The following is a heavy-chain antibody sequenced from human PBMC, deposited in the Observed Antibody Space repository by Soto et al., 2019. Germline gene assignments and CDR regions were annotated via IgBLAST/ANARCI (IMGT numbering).Heavy chain of an antibody. J-gene: IGHJ6*02. D-gene: IGHD6-13*01. V-gene: IGHV3-23*01. CDR2: ISGSGGTT. CDR1: GFTFSSYA. CDR3: TTHVYSSPDHYYGMDV. Sequence: QSGGSLRLSCAASGFTFSSYAMSWVRQAPGKGLEWVSDISGSGGTTNYADSVKGRFTISRDNSKNTLYLQMNSLKTEDTAVYYCTTHVYSSPDHYYGMDVWGQGTTVIVSS.